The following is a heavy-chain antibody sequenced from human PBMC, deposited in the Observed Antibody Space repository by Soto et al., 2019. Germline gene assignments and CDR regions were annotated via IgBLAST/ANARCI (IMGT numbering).Heavy chain of an antibody. Sequence: RPIRIRCTAPEFTICIYARSSDCKVPERGAECVSVISGSGGSTYSADSVKGRFTISRDNSKNTLYLQMNSLRAEDTAVYYCAKDRYSGYDWYAFDYWGQGTLVTVSS. V-gene: IGHV3-23*01. J-gene: IGHJ4*02. D-gene: IGHD5-12*01. CDR1: EFTICIYA. CDR3: AKDRYSGYDWYAFDY. CDR2: ISGSGGST.